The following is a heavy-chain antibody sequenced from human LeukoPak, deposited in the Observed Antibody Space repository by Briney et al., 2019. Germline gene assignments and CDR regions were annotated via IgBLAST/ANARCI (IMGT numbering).Heavy chain of an antibody. CDR3: AKDAFIVGATTGYFDY. CDR2: IRYDGSNK. CDR1: GFTFSSYG. V-gene: IGHV3-30*02. J-gene: IGHJ4*02. Sequence: PGGSLRLSCAASGFTFSSYGMHWVRQAPGKGLEWVAFIRYDGSNKYYADSVKGRFTISRDNSKNTLYLQMNSLRAEDTAVYYCAKDAFIVGATTGYFDYWGQGTLVTVSS. D-gene: IGHD1-26*01.